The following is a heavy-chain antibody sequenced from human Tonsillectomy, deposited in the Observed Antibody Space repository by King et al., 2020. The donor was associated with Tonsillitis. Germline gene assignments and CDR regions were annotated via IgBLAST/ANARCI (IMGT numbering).Heavy chain of an antibody. Sequence: QLQESGPRLVKPSETLSLTCTVSGSSISSSSYYWGWIRQPPGKGLEWIGTIYYIGNPYYNPSLKRRVTISADTAKNRFSLKLSSVTAADTAVYYCARSDPSATDSTLFDSWSQGTLVTVSS. CDR3: ARSDPSATDSTLFDS. D-gene: IGHD1-26*01. V-gene: IGHV4-39*07. CDR1: GSSISSSSYY. CDR2: IYYIGNP. J-gene: IGHJ4*02.